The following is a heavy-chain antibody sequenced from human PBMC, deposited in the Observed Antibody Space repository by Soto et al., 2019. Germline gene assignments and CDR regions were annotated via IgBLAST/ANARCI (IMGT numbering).Heavy chain of an antibody. J-gene: IGHJ4*02. CDR3: ARGAADTAMVDS. Sequence: QVHLQESGPGLVKASETLSLTCTVSGGSIRSYYWTWIRQPPGKGLAWLGYIFYSGSTFYNPALTRRVTRSIHASKSECSQQQTAVPAADTAVYYCARGAADTAMVDSWGQGTLVTVSS. D-gene: IGHD5-18*01. CDR1: GGSIRSYY. CDR2: IFYSGST. V-gene: IGHV4-59*01.